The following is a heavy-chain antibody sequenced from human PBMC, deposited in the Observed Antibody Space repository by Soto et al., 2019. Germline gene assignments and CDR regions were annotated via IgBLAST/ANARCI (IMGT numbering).Heavy chain of an antibody. Sequence: GASVKVSCKASGYTFTSYYMHWVRQAPGQGLEWMGIINPSGGSTSYAQKFQGRVTMTRDTSTSTVYMELSSLRSEDTAVYYCARPRVRYSSSWYTTTIYYYGMDVWGQGTTVTVSS. D-gene: IGHD6-13*01. V-gene: IGHV1-46*01. CDR1: GYTFTSYY. J-gene: IGHJ6*02. CDR3: ARPRVRYSSSWYTTTIYYYGMDV. CDR2: INPSGGST.